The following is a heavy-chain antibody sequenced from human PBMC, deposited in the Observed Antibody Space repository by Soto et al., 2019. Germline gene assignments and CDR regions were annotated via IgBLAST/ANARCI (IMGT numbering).Heavy chain of an antibody. CDR2: INPSDGTT. CDR1: GYTFTSRY. CDR3: ARPKQPYFGRDSYYVLGYWYFDL. V-gene: IGHV1-46*01. Sequence: ASVKVSCKASGYTFTSRYMHWARPAPGQGLEWMGIINPSDGTTTYAQKFQGRVSMTRDKSTSTLYMELSSLSSEDTAMYYCARPKQPYFGRDSYYVLGYWYFDLWGRGTLVTVSS. D-gene: IGHD2-21*02. J-gene: IGHJ2*01.